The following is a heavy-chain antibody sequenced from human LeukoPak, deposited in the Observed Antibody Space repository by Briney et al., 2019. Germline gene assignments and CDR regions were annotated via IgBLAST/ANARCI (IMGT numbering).Heavy chain of an antibody. D-gene: IGHD4-17*01. Sequence: PGGSLRLSCAASGFTFSSYEMNWVRQAPGKGLEWVSYITSGSSTIYYADSVKGRFTISRDNAKNSLYLQMNSLRAEDTAVYYCARLTTVTFFGMDVWGQGTTVTVSS. CDR1: GFTFSSYE. CDR3: ARLTTVTFFGMDV. J-gene: IGHJ6*02. CDR2: ITSGSSTI. V-gene: IGHV3-48*03.